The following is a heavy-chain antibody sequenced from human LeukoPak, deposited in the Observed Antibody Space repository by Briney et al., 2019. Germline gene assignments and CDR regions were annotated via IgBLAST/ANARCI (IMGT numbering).Heavy chain of an antibody. Sequence: ASVKLSCKASGYTFTGYYMHWARQAPGQGLEWMGWINPNSGSTNYAQKFQVRVTMTRDTSISTAYMELSRLRSDDTAVYYCARSPTSSYGLFQHWGQGTLVTVSS. D-gene: IGHD5-18*01. CDR2: INPNSGST. CDR3: ARSPTSSYGLFQH. V-gene: IGHV1-2*02. CDR1: GYTFTGYY. J-gene: IGHJ1*01.